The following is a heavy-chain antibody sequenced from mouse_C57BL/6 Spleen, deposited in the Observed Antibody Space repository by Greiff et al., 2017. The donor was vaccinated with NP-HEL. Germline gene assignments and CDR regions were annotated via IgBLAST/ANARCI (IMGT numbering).Heavy chain of an antibody. CDR1: GYAFSSSW. CDR3: ARITTEYYFDY. CDR2: IYPGDGDT. V-gene: IGHV1-82*01. J-gene: IGHJ2*01. Sequence: LQESGPELVKPGASVKISCKASGYAFSSSWMNWVKQRPGKGLEWIGRIYPGDGDTNYNGKFKGKATLTADKSSSTAYMQLSSLTSEDSAVYFCARITTEYYFDYWGQGTTLTVSS. D-gene: IGHD1-1*01.